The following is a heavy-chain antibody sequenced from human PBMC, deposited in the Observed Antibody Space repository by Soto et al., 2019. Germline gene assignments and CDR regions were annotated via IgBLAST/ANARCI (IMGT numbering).Heavy chain of an antibody. Sequence: EVQLLESGGGLVQPGGSLRLSCAASGITFSSYAMSWVRQAPGKGLEWVSAISGRGGSTYYADSVKGRFTISRDNSKNTLYLQMNRLRAEDTAVYYCAKGPYKGYDFWSGYYKPSDWFDPWGQGTLVTVSS. V-gene: IGHV3-23*01. CDR3: AKGPYKGYDFWSGYYKPSDWFDP. CDR2: ISGRGGST. D-gene: IGHD3-3*01. J-gene: IGHJ5*02. CDR1: GITFSSYA.